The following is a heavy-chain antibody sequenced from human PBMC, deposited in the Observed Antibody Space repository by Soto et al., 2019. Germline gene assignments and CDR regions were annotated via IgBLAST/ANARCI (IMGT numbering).Heavy chain of an antibody. CDR3: AKESQEATVTRNLELNPFDY. D-gene: IGHD4-17*01. CDR1: GFTFSSYG. Sequence: LSLSCAASGFTFSSYGMHWVRQAPGKGLEWVAVISYDGSNKYYADSVKGRFTISRDNSKNTLYLQMNSLRAEDTAVYYCAKESQEATVTRNLELNPFDYWGQGTLVTVSS. CDR2: ISYDGSNK. V-gene: IGHV3-30*18. J-gene: IGHJ4*02.